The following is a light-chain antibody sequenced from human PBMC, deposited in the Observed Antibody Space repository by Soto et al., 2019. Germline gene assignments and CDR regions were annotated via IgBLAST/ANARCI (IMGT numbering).Light chain of an antibody. CDR3: MIWHSSAWV. V-gene: IGLV5-45*03. J-gene: IGLJ3*02. CDR2: YKSDSDK. Sequence: QSVLTQPSSLSASPGASASLTGTLRSGINVGTYRIYWFQQKPGSPPQYLLSYKSDSDKQQGSGVPSRFSGSKDASANAGILLISGLQSEDEADYYCMIWHSSAWVFGGGTKLTVL. CDR1: SGINVGTYR.